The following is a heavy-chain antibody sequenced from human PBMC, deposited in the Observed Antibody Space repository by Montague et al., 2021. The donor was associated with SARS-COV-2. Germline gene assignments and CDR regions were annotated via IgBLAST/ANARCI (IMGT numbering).Heavy chain of an antibody. Sequence: SETLSLTCSVSGFSISSGYYWCWFRQPPGKGLEWIGSRYQNGATYYSPSLTRPATILLDTSKNQFSLSLTSVAAADTAVYYCARSGVGIFVVSYFDSWGQGSLVIVSS. CDR3: ARSGVGIFVVSYFDS. CDR2: RYQNGAT. J-gene: IGHJ4*02. V-gene: IGHV4-38-2*02. D-gene: IGHD3-3*01. CDR1: GFSISSGYY.